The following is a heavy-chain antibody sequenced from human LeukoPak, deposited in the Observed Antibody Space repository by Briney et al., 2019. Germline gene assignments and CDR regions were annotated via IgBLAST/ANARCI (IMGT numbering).Heavy chain of an antibody. V-gene: IGHV3-9*03. D-gene: IGHD1/OR15-1a*01. CDR3: TKDFMRQQQVGYWFDP. Sequence: GGSLRLSCAASGFTFDDYAMHWVRQAPGKGLEWVSGISWNSGSIGYADSVKGRFTISRDNAKNSLYLQMNSLRAEDMALYYCTKDFMRQQQVGYWFDPWGQGTLLTVSS. J-gene: IGHJ5*02. CDR2: ISWNSGSI. CDR1: GFTFDDYA.